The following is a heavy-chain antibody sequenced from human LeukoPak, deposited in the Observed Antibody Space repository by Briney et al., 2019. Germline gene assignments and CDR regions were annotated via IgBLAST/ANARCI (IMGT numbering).Heavy chain of an antibody. CDR2: IYYSGNT. Sequence: SETLSLTCTVSGGSLSSSSYYWGWIRQPPGRGLEWIGNIYYSGNTFYNPSLESRVTISVDTSKNQFSLKLTSVTAADTAVYYCARHSHFAYWGRGTLVTVSS. CDR1: GGSLSSSSYY. CDR3: ARHSHFAY. V-gene: IGHV4-39*01. J-gene: IGHJ4*02.